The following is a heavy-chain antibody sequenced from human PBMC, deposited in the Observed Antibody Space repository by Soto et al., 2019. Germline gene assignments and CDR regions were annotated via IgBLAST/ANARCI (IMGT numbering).Heavy chain of an antibody. D-gene: IGHD3-22*01. CDR1: GFTFGDYA. J-gene: IGHJ4*02. CDR3: TLLGHYHDSSGVLGYFDY. V-gene: IGHV3-49*03. Sequence: RLSCTASGFTFGDYAMSWFRQAPGKGLEWVGFIRSKAYGGTTEYAASVKGRFTISRDDSKSIAYLQMNSLKTEDTAVYYCTLLGHYHDSSGVLGYFDYWGQGTLVTVSS. CDR2: IRSKAYGGTT.